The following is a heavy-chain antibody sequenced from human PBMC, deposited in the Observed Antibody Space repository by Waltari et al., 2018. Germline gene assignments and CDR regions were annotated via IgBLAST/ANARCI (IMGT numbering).Heavy chain of an antibody. V-gene: IGHV4-34*02. CDR1: GGSFSGNY. CDR2: INDSGRT. CDR3: ARGTFGVVIIPYYYYHMDV. D-gene: IGHD3-3*01. Sequence: QVQLQQWGAGLLKPSETLSLTCAVYGGSFSGNYWTWIRQSPGKGLEWIGEINDSGRTKYTPSLKSRVPISIDTSKNQFSLRLSSVTAADSAVYYCARGTFGVVIIPYYYYHMDVWGKGNSVTVSS. J-gene: IGHJ6*03.